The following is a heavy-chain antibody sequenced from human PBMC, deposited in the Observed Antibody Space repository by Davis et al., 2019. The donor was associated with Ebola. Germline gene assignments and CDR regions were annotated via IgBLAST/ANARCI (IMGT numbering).Heavy chain of an antibody. J-gene: IGHJ5*02. D-gene: IGHD2-15*01. CDR3: ARDGGGVVVNWFDP. V-gene: IGHV1-3*01. CDR2: INAGNGNT. Sequence: ASVTVSCKASGYTLTRYAMHWVRQAPGQRLAWMGWINAGNGNTKYSQKFQGRVTLTRDTSASTAYMELSSLRSEDTAVYYSARDGGGVVVNWFDPWGQGTLVTVSS. CDR1: GYTLTRYA.